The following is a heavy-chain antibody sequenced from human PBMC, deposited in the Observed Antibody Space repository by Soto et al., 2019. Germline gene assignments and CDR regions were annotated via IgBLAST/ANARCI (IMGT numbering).Heavy chain of an antibody. Sequence: EVQLVESGGGLVQPGGSLRLSCASAGFTFNNYWMHWVRQAPGRGRVWVSRINGDGSSTFYADSVKGRFTISRDNAKNTVYLQMNSLRVEDTAVYYCARGIQYRYGMDVWGQGTTVTVSS. V-gene: IGHV3-74*01. CDR2: INGDGSST. CDR3: ARGIQYRYGMDV. J-gene: IGHJ6*02. CDR1: GFTFNNYW. D-gene: IGHD5-18*01.